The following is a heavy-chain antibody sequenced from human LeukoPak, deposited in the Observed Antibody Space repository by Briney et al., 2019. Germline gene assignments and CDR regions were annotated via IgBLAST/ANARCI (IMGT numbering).Heavy chain of an antibody. J-gene: IGHJ4*02. V-gene: IGHV4-59*01. CDR2: IYNSGST. CDR3: AREAGYYYGSGSYRIFDY. D-gene: IGHD3-10*01. CDR1: GGSINSYY. Sequence: SETLSLTCTVSGGSINSYYWSWIRQPPGKGLEWIGYIYNSGSTNYNPSLKSRVTISVDTSKNQFSLKLSSVTAADTAVYYCAREAGYYYGSGSYRIFDYWGQGTLVTVSS.